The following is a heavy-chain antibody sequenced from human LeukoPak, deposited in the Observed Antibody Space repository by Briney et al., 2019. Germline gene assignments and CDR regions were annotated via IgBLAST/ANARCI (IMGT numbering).Heavy chain of an antibody. CDR1: GGSISSYY. CDR3: ASIAVAGTTPRHYYMDV. CDR2: NYYSGST. V-gene: IGHV4-59*01. J-gene: IGHJ6*03. Sequence: SETLSLTCTVSGGSISSYYWSWIRQPPGKGLEWIGYNYYSGSTNYNPSLKSRVTISVDTSKNQFSLKLSSVTAADTAVYYCASIAVAGTTPRHYYMDVWGKGTTVTVSS. D-gene: IGHD6-19*01.